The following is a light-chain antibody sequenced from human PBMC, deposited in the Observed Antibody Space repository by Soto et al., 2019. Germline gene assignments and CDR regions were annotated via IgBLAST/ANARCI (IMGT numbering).Light chain of an antibody. CDR2: EVS. CDR3: SSYAGSNNYV. Sequence: QSVLTQPPSASGSPGQSVTISFTGTSSDVGGYNFVSWYQQHPGKAPKLMIYEVSKRPSGVPDRFSGSKSGNTASLTVSGLQAEDEADYYCSSYAGSNNYVFGIGTKLTVL. V-gene: IGLV2-8*01. J-gene: IGLJ1*01. CDR1: SSDVGGYNF.